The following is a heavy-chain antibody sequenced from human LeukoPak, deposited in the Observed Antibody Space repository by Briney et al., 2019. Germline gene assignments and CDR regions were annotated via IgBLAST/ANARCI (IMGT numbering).Heavy chain of an antibody. Sequence: ASVKVSCKASGFTFTSYDINWVRQASGQGLEWMGWMNPNNGNTGYAQKFQGRVIMTRNTSISTAYMELSSLRSDDTAVYYCARGPPNWGYDYWGPGTLVTVSS. CDR1: GFTFTSYD. V-gene: IGHV1-8*01. J-gene: IGHJ4*02. D-gene: IGHD7-27*01. CDR3: ARGPPNWGYDY. CDR2: MNPNNGNT.